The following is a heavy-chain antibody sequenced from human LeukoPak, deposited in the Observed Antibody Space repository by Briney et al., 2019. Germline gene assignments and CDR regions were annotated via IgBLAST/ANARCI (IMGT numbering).Heavy chain of an antibody. Sequence: GGSLRLSCAASGFTFSDHYMDWVRQAPGKGLEWVGRTRNKANSYTTEYAASVKGRFTISRDDSKDSLYLQMNSLRAEDTAVYYCAREEGLWFGELPKGPDAFDIWGQGTMVTVSS. V-gene: IGHV3-72*01. CDR3: AREEGLWFGELPKGPDAFDI. CDR2: TRNKANSYTT. CDR1: GFTFSDHY. D-gene: IGHD3-10*01. J-gene: IGHJ3*02.